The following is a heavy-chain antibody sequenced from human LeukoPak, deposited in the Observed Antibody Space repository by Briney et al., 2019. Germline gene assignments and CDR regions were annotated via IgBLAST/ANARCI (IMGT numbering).Heavy chain of an antibody. Sequence: PGESLKISCKGSGYRFTNYWIGWVRQMPGKGLEWMGLIYPDDSDTRYSPSFQGQVTISADKSISTAYLQWSSLKASDTAMYYCAIGGDSTTSCYRCFDYWGQGTLVTVSS. J-gene: IGHJ4*02. CDR3: AIGGDSTTSCYRCFDY. D-gene: IGHD2-2*02. CDR2: IYPDDSDT. V-gene: IGHV5-51*01. CDR1: GYRFTNYW.